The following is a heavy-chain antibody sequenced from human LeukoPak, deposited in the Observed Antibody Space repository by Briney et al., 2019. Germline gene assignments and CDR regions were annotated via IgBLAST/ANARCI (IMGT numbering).Heavy chain of an antibody. CDR1: GGSFSGYY. J-gene: IGHJ3*02. D-gene: IGHD3-9*01. CDR2: INHSGST. V-gene: IGHV4-34*01. Sequence: SETLSLTCAVYGGSFSGYYWSWIRQPPGKGLEWIGEINHSGSTNYNPSLKSRVTISVDTSKNQFSLKLSSVTAADTAVYYCARDILTGYHLDAFDIWGQGTMVTVSS. CDR3: ARDILTGYHLDAFDI.